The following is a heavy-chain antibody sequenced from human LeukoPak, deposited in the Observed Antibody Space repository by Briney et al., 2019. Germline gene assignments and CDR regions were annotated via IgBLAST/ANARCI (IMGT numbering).Heavy chain of an antibody. D-gene: IGHD2-8*02. CDR3: ARALSTGGRIDY. V-gene: IGHV3-23*01. CDR2: ISSSGDST. J-gene: IGHJ4*02. Sequence: GSLRLSCAASGFSFSSHGMSWVRQAPWKGPEWVSSISSSGDSTFYADSVKGRFTIARDNSKNTLYLQMNSLRVEDTAVYYCARALSTGGRIDYWGQGTLVTVSS. CDR1: GFSFSSHG.